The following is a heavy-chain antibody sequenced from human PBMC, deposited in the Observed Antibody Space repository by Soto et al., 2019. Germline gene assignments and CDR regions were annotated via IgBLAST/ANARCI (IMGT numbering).Heavy chain of an antibody. J-gene: IGHJ4*02. V-gene: IGHV1-69*06. CDR1: GGTFSSYA. CDR3: ASRIGYSYGSLDY. CDR2: IIPIFGTA. D-gene: IGHD5-18*01. Sequence: QVQLVQSGAEVKKPGSSVKVSCKASGGTFSSYAISWVRQAPGQGLEWMGGIIPIFGTANYAQKFQGRVTINADKSIRTACMALSSLRSEDTDVYYFASRIGYSYGSLDYWGPGTMVTGSS.